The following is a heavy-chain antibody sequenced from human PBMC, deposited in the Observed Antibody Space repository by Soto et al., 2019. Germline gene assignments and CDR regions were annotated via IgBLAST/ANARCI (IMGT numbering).Heavy chain of an antibody. CDR2: IYYSGST. CDR3: ARAGFIVGPLYSGYEGVIDY. D-gene: IGHD5-12*01. J-gene: IGHJ4*02. V-gene: IGHV4-31*03. Sequence: SETLSLTCTVSGGSISSGGYYWSWIRQHPGKGLEWIGYIYYSGSTYYNPSLKSRFTISVDTSKNQFSLKLSSVTAADTAVYYCARAGFIVGPLYSGYEGVIDYWGQGTLVTVSS. CDR1: GGSISSGGYY.